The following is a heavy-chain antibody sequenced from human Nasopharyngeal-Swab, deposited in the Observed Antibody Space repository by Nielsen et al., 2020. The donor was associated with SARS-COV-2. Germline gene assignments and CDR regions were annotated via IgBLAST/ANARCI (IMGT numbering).Heavy chain of an antibody. Sequence: GGSLRLSCAASGFTFSSYAIHWVRKAPGTGLGWVAVISYDGSNNYYANSVKGRFTTSRDNSKNTLYLQMNSLRAEETAVYYCARDLSPYCSSTSCYTRGIDYWGQGTLVTVSS. D-gene: IGHD2-2*02. J-gene: IGHJ4*02. CDR1: GFTFSSYA. V-gene: IGHV3-30-3*01. CDR2: ISYDGSNN. CDR3: ARDLSPYCSSTSCYTRGIDY.